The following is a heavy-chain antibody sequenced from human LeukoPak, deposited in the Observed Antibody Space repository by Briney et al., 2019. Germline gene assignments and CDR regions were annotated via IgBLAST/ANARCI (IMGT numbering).Heavy chain of an antibody. CDR1: GFSLSTSGVG. CDR3: AHRRGDVVYCGGDCQRDYFLDY. CDR2: IYWNDDK. Sequence: SGPTLVKATQTVTLTCTFAGFSLSTSGVGVGWIRQPPGRALEWLALIYWNDDKRYSPSLKSRLTITKDTSKNQAVLTMPSMDPVETPTYYRAHRRGDVVYCGGDCQRDYFLDYWGQGTLVTGSS. J-gene: IGHJ4*02. V-gene: IGHV2-5*01. D-gene: IGHD2-21*02.